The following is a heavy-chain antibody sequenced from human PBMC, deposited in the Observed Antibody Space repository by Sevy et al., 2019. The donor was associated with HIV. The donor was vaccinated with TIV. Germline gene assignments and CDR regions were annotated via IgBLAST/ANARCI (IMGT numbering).Heavy chain of an antibody. CDR3: ARDRDGSGSSGGYGMDV. V-gene: IGHV3-21*01. CDR2: ISSSSTYI. D-gene: IGHD3-10*01. CDR1: GLTFSTYS. Sequence: GGSLRLSCVDSGLTFSTYSMNWVRQAPGKGLEWVSSISSSSTYIYYADSMKGRFTISRDNAKKSLYLQMNSLRAEDTAVYYWARDRDGSGSSGGYGMDVWGQGTTVTVSS. J-gene: IGHJ6*02.